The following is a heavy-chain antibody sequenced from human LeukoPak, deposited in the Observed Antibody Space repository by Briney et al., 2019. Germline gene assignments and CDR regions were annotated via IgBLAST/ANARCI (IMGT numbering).Heavy chain of an antibody. D-gene: IGHD6-13*01. CDR1: GFTFSSYA. CDR2: ISGGGGST. V-gene: IGHV3-23*01. Sequence: PGGSLRLSCAASGFTFSSYAMSWVRQAPGKGLEWVSAISGGGGSTYYADSVKGRFTISRDNSKNTLYLQMNSLRAEDTAVYYCAKRGGIAAAGTEYYYYGMDVWGQGTTVTVSS. J-gene: IGHJ6*02. CDR3: AKRGGIAAAGTEYYYYGMDV.